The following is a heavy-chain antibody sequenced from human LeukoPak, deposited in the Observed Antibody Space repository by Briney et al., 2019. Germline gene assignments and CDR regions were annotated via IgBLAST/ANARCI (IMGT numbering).Heavy chain of an antibody. D-gene: IGHD2-15*01. V-gene: IGHV3-7*03. Sequence: GGSLRLSCVASGFTFSRHWMAWVRQAPGKGLEWVANIKKDGRDIYYMDSVKGRFTISRDNAKNSLYLQMNSLRAEDTAVYYCARGADGVSSNSRGWFDPWGQGTLVTVSS. CDR3: ARGADGVSSNSRGWFDP. CDR2: IKKDGRDI. CDR1: GFTFSRHW. J-gene: IGHJ5*02.